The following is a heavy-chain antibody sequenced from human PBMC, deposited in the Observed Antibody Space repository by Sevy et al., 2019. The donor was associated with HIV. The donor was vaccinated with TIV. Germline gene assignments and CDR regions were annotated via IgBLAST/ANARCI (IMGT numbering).Heavy chain of an antibody. CDR2: IIPIFGTA. Sequence: ASVKVSCKASGGTFSSYAISWVRQAPGQGLEWMGGIIPIFGTANYAKKFQGRVTITADESTSTAYMELSSLRSEDTAVYYCARVGGDSSGYYHHYFDYWGQGTLVTVSS. V-gene: IGHV1-69*13. J-gene: IGHJ4*02. D-gene: IGHD3-22*01. CDR1: GGTFSSYA. CDR3: ARVGGDSSGYYHHYFDY.